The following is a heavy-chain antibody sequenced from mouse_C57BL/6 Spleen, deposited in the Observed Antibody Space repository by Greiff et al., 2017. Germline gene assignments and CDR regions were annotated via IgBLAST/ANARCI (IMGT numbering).Heavy chain of an antibody. J-gene: IGHJ3*01. CDR3: AIDDDWFAY. CDR2: IDPSDSET. Sequence: VQLQQPGAELVRPGSSVKLSCKASGYTFTSYWMHWVKQRPIQGLEWIGNIDPSDSETHYNQKFKDKATLDVDKSSSTAYMQLSSLTAEDSSFYYCAIDDDWFAYWGQGTLVTVSA. CDR1: GYTFTSYW. V-gene: IGHV1-52*01.